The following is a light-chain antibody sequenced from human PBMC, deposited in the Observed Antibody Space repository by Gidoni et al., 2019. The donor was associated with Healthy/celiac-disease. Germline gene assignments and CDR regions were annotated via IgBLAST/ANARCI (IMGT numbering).Light chain of an antibody. J-gene: IGKJ2*01. Sequence: DILMPQSPSTLSASVGERVTITGRASQSISSWLAWYQQKPGKAPKLLIYKASSLESGVPTRFSGSGSGKEFTLTSRSLQPDDFATYYCQQDNSYPYTFGQGTKLEIK. CDR1: QSISSW. CDR2: KAS. CDR3: QQDNSYPYT. V-gene: IGKV1-5*03.